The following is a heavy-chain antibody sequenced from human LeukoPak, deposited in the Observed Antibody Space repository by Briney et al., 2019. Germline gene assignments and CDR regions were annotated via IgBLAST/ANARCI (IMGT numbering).Heavy chain of an antibody. CDR1: GFTFSSYA. CDR3: AKQSGYYYDSSGYYSLDY. Sequence: GGSLRLSCAASGFTFSSYAKSWVRQAPEKGLEWVSAISGSVDSTSYADSVEGRFTIPRDNSKNTLYLQVNSLRAEDTAVYYCAKQSGYYYDSSGYYSLDYWGQGTLVTVSS. V-gene: IGHV3-23*01. CDR2: ISGSVDST. D-gene: IGHD3-22*01. J-gene: IGHJ4*02.